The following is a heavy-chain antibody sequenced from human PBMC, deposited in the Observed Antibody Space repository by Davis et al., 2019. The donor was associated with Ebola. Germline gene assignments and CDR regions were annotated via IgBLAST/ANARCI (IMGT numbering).Heavy chain of an antibody. J-gene: IGHJ4*02. CDR1: GGSVSSGSYY. Sequence: MPSETLSLTCTVSGGSVSSGSYYWSWIRQPPGKGLEWIGYIYYSGSTNYNPSLKSRVTISVDTSKNQFSLKLSSVTAADTAMYYCARGTDGYNPGGYFDSWGQGTLVTVSS. CDR3: ARGTDGYNPGGYFDS. D-gene: IGHD5-24*01. CDR2: IYYSGST. V-gene: IGHV4-61*01.